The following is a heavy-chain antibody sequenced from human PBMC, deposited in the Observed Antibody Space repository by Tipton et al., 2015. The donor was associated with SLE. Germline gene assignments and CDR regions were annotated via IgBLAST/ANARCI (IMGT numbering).Heavy chain of an antibody. CDR3: AIAVAGTLFFDY. CDR1: GFTFTSYG. D-gene: IGHD6-19*01. V-gene: IGHV1-18*01. Sequence: QLVQSGAEVKEPGASVKVSCKASGFTFTSYGISWVRQAPGQGLEWMGWISAYNGNTDYAQKLQGRVTMTTDTSTNTAYMELRSLRSEDTAVYYCAIAVAGTLFFDYWGQGALVTVSS. J-gene: IGHJ4*02. CDR2: ISAYNGNT.